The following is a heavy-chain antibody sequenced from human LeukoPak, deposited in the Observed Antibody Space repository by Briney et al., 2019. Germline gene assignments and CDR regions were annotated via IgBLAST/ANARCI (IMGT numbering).Heavy chain of an antibody. J-gene: IGHJ4*02. Sequence: SETLSLTCTVSGGSISGYYWSWIRQPPGKGLEWIGYIYYGGSTNYNPSLKSRVTISVDTSKNHFSLKLSSVTAADTAVYYCARATWGAYSGYNLEYWGQGTLVTVSS. CDR1: GGSISGYY. V-gene: IGHV4-59*08. CDR2: IYYGGST. CDR3: ARATWGAYSGYNLEY. D-gene: IGHD5-12*01.